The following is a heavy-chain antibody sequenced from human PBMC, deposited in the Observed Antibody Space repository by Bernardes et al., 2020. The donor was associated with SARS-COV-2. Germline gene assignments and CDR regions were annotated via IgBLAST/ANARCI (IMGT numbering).Heavy chain of an antibody. CDR3: ASLGSGSYYNGHDY. D-gene: IGHD3-10*01. CDR2: INSDGSST. Sequence: GSLRLSCAASGFTFSSYWMHWVRQAPGKGLVWVSRINSDGSSTNYADSVKGRFTISRDNAKNTLYLQMNSLRAEDTAVYYCASLGSGSYYNGHDYWGQGTLVTVSS. CDR1: GFTFSSYW. V-gene: IGHV3-74*01. J-gene: IGHJ4*02.